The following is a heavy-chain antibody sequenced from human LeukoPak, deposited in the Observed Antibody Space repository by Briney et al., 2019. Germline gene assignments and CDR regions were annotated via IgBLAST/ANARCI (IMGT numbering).Heavy chain of an antibody. D-gene: IGHD6-19*01. CDR2: INPTSGGT. CDR3: ARGGSAWDNPFDY. Sequence: ASVKVSCKASGYTFTGYYIHWVRQAPGQGLEWMGWINPTSGGTKYAQKFQGRVTMTRGTSISTAYMELSRLRADDTAVFYCARGGSAWDNPFDYWGQGTLVTVSS. CDR1: GYTFTGYY. J-gene: IGHJ4*02. V-gene: IGHV1-2*02.